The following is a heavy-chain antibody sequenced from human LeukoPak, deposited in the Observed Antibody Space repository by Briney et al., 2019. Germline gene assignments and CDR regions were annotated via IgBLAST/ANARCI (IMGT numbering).Heavy chain of an antibody. Sequence: QTGGSLRLSCTASGFTFGDYAMSWFRQAPGKGLEWVGFIRSEAYGGTTEYAASVKGRFTISRDDSKSIAYLQMNSLKTEDTAVYYCTRDPRTPGIVVVPAAISSRGTFDIWGQGTMVTVSS. CDR2: IRSEAYGGTT. D-gene: IGHD2-2*01. CDR1: GFTFGDYA. J-gene: IGHJ3*02. CDR3: TRDPRTPGIVVVPAAISSRGTFDI. V-gene: IGHV3-49*03.